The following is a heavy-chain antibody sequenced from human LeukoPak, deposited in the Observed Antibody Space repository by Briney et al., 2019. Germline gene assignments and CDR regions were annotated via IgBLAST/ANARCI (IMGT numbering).Heavy chain of an antibody. Sequence: GGSLRLSCAASQFTLSSYNMNWVRQAPGKGLEWVSSFSKTSDINYADSAKGRFTISRDNAKNSLYLQMNSLRAEDTAVYYCAREKSPCSSGNCGAFDIWGQGTTVTVS. CDR3: AREKSPCSSGNCGAFDI. V-gene: IGHV3-21*01. CDR2: FSKTSDI. J-gene: IGHJ3*02. CDR1: QFTLSSYN. D-gene: IGHD2-2*01.